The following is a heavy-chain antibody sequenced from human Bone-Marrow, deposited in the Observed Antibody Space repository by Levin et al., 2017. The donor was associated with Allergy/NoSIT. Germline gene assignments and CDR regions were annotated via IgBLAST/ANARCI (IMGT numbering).Heavy chain of an antibody. D-gene: IGHD5-18*01. CDR1: GYTFTSYY. V-gene: IGHV1-46*01. CDR3: ANQPLRGYSYGRPFDY. Sequence: GESLKISCKASGYTFTSYYMHWVRQAPGQGLEWMGIINPSGGSTSYAQKFQGRVTMTRDTSTSTVYMELSSLRSEDTAVYYCANQPLRGYSYGRPFDYWGQGTLVTVSS. J-gene: IGHJ4*02. CDR2: INPSGGST.